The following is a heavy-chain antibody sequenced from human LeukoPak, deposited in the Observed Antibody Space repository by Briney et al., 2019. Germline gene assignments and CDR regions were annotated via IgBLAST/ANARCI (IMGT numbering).Heavy chain of an antibody. CDR1: GFSFSTSW. CDR3: ARDRYYTLDY. Sequence: GATLRLSCAASGFSFSTSWMHWVRHTPEKGLVWVSRINSDGSNTIYADSVKGRFTISRDNAKNTLFLQMNSLRAEDTAVYYCARDRYYTLDYWGQGTLVTVSS. CDR2: INSDGSNT. V-gene: IGHV3-74*01. J-gene: IGHJ4*02. D-gene: IGHD3-3*01.